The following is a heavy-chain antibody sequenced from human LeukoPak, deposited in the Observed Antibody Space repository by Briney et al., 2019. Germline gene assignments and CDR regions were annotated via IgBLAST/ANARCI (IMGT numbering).Heavy chain of an antibody. CDR1: GYRFTSYW. V-gene: IGHV5-51*01. D-gene: IGHD1-20*01. Sequence: GESLRISFKGSGYRFTSYWIGWGRPRPGKGLEWMGIIYPGDSDTRYSPSFQGQVTISADKSISTAYLQWSSLKASDTAMYYCARNRYNWNRSYYGMDVWGQGTTVTVSS. CDR3: ARNRYNWNRSYYGMDV. J-gene: IGHJ6*02. CDR2: IYPGDSDT.